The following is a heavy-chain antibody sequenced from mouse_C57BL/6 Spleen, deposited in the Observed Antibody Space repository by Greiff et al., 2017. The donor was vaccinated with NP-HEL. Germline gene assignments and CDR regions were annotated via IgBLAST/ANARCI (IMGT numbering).Heavy chain of an antibody. J-gene: IGHJ2*01. CDR1: GYTFTSYW. CDR2: IHPSDSDT. D-gene: IGHD2-4*01. CDR3: ATPPYDYYFDY. V-gene: IGHV1-74*01. Sequence: VQLQQPGAELVKPGASVKVSCKASGYTFTSYWMHWVKQRPGQGLEWIGRIHPSDSDTNYNQKFKGKATLTVDKSSSTAYLQLSSLTSEDSAVYYCATPPYDYYFDYWRQGTTLTVSS.